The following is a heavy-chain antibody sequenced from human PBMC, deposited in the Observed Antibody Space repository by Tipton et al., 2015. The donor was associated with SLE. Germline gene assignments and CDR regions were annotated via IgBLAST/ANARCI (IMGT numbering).Heavy chain of an antibody. V-gene: IGHV1-69*01. Sequence: QLVQSGPEVKKPGSSVKVSCKASGGSFSDYGISWVRQAPGQGLEWMGGTIPLFPRSFYAQEFLGRVTITTHESASTSYMYLNSLTSDDSAVYYCVRVRENHRGGDFFFDVWCLGTLVTVTS. J-gene: IGHJ4*02. CDR3: VRVRENHRGGDFFFDV. D-gene: IGHD2-21*02. CDR2: TIPLFPRS. CDR1: GGSFSDYG.